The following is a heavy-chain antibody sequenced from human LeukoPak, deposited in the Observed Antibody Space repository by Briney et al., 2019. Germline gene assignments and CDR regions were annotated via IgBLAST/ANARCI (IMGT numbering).Heavy chain of an antibody. J-gene: IGHJ4*02. V-gene: IGHV1-24*01. CDR1: GYTLTELS. D-gene: IGHD3-22*01. CDR3: ATQLSSGWPLRHLPFDY. CDR2: YDPADGET. Sequence: ASVKVSCKVSGYTLTELSMHWVRQAPGKGLEWMGGYDPADGETIYAQKFQGRVTMTEDTSTDTAYMELSSLRSEDTAVYYCATQLSSGWPLRHLPFDYWGQGTLVTISS.